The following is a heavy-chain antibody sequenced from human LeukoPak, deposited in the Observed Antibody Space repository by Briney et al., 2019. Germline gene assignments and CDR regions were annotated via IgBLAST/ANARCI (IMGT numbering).Heavy chain of an antibody. CDR1: GFTFSSYW. J-gene: IGHJ4*02. CDR3: ARGGNTYGY. D-gene: IGHD5-18*01. CDR2: IKEDGSEI. V-gene: IGHV3-7*01. Sequence: GGSLRLSCAASGFTFSSYWMSWVRQAPGKGLEWVANIKEDGSEIYSVDSVKGRFTISRDNAKSSLYLQMNSLRAEDTALYYCARGGNTYGYWGQGTLVTVSS.